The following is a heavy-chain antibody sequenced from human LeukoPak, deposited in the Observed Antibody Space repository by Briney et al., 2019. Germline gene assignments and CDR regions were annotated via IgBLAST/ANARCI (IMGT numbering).Heavy chain of an antibody. CDR3: ARGRKGDTHYYDSSGYYYLDY. CDR2: IIPIFGTA. V-gene: IGHV1-69*13. D-gene: IGHD3-22*01. Sequence: SVKVSCKASGGTFSSYAISWVRQAPGQGLEWMGGIIPIFGTANYAQKFQGRVTITADESTSTAYMELSSLRSENTAVYYCARGRKGDTHYYDSSGYYYLDYWGQGTLVTVSS. CDR1: GGTFSSYA. J-gene: IGHJ4*02.